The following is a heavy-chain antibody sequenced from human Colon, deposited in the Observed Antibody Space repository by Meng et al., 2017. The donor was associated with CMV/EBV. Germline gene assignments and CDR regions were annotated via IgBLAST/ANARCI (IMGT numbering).Heavy chain of an antibody. Sequence: QVHLVQSGPEVRKPGASVTVSCKASGFTFTSTFMHWVRQAPGQGLEWMGLISPTGDHSLIIEKFQGRLTMTRDAATSTAYMELTGLTSEDTAVYYCARDNSVTDSWWFDPWGQGTLVTVSS. V-gene: IGHV1-46*01. CDR1: GFTFTSTF. CDR3: ARDNSVTDSWWFDP. J-gene: IGHJ5*02. D-gene: IGHD5/OR15-5a*01. CDR2: ISPTGDHS.